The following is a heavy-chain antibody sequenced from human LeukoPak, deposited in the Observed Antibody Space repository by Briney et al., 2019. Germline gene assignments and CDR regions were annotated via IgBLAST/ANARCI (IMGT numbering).Heavy chain of an antibody. CDR1: GFTFSSYA. J-gene: IGHJ4*02. D-gene: IGHD4-23*01. CDR3: AKGLTTVVYGFDY. V-gene: IGHV3-23*01. CDR2: ISGSSDTT. Sequence: GGSLRLSCAGSGFTFSSYAMSWVRQAPGKGLEWVSVISGSSDTTYYADSVKGRFIISRDNSKNTLYLQMNSLRAEDTAVYYCAKGLTTVVYGFDYWGQGTLVTVSS.